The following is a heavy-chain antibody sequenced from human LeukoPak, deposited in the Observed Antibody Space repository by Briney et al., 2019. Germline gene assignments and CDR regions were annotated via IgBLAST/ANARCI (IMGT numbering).Heavy chain of an antibody. CDR3: ALLYYDFWSGYFEYFQH. J-gene: IGHJ1*01. D-gene: IGHD3-3*01. Sequence: SETLSLTCTVSGGSISSSSYYWGWIRQPPGKGLEWIGSIYYSGSTYYNPSLKSRVTISVDTSKNQFSLKLSSVTAADTAVYYCALLYYDFWSGYFEYFQHWGQGTLVTVSS. CDR1: GGSISSSSYY. CDR2: IYYSGST. V-gene: IGHV4-39*01.